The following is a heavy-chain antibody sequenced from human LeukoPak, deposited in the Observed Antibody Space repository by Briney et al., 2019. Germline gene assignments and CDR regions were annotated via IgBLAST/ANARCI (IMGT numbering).Heavy chain of an antibody. Sequence: PGGSLRLFCAASGFTFGSYGMSWVRQAPGKGLEWVSFITPNADRTSYADSVEGRFTISRDNPRNTLYMQMNSLRDEDTAVYYCAIMHGYYDGSGYWVQWGQGTLVTVSS. CDR1: GFTFGSYG. D-gene: IGHD3-22*01. V-gene: IGHV3-23*01. CDR2: ITPNADRT. J-gene: IGHJ1*01. CDR3: AIMHGYYDGSGYWVQ.